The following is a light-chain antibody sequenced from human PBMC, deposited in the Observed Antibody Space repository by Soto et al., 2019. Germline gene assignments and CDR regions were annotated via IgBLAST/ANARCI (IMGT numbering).Light chain of an antibody. J-gene: IGKJ4*01. CDR2: EAS. Sequence: DIQMTQSPSTLSATVGDRVTITCRANQSISSWLAWYQQKPGKAPELLIYEASSLQSGVPSRFSGSGSGTEFTLTISSLQPDDFATYYCQQYNSSPLTFGGGTKVEIK. V-gene: IGKV1-5*01. CDR3: QQYNSSPLT. CDR1: QSISSW.